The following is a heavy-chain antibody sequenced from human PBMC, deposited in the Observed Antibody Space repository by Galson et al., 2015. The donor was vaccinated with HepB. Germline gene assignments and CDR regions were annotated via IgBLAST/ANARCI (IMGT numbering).Heavy chain of an antibody. D-gene: IGHD6-13*01. J-gene: IGHJ4*02. V-gene: IGHV1-2*02. CDR1: GYTFTGYY. Sequence: SVKVSCKASGYTFTGYYMHWVRQAPGQGLEWMGWINPNSGGTNYAQKFQGRVTMTRDTSISTAYMELSRLRSDDTAVYYCARGTSIAAAGQFDYWGQGTLVTVSS. CDR2: INPNSGGT. CDR3: ARGTSIAAAGQFDY.